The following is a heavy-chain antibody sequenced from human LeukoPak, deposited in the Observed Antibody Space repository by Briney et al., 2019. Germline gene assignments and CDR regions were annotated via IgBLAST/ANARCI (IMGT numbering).Heavy chain of an antibody. V-gene: IGHV4-34*01. J-gene: IGHJ5*02. Sequence: SETLSLTCAVYGGSFSGYYWSWIRQPPGKGLEWIGEINHSGSTNYNPSLKSRVTISVDTSKNQFSLKLSSVTAADTAVYYCARFSYYYDSSGYNWFDPWDQGTLVTVSS. CDR1: GGSFSGYY. CDR2: INHSGST. CDR3: ARFSYYYDSSGYNWFDP. D-gene: IGHD3-22*01.